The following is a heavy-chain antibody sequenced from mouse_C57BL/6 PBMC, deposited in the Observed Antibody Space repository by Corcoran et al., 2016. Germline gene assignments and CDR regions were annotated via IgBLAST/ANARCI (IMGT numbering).Heavy chain of an antibody. Sequence: QNQLVQYGPELKKHGETVKISCKASGYTFTTYGMSWVKQDPGKGLKWMGWINTYSGVPTYADDFKGRFAFSLETSASTAYLQINNLKNEDTATYFCASEPFAIASWGQGTSVTVSS. J-gene: IGHJ4*01. CDR2: INTYSGVP. CDR1: GYTFTTYG. CDR3: ASEPFAIAS. D-gene: IGHD6-1*01. V-gene: IGHV9-3*01.